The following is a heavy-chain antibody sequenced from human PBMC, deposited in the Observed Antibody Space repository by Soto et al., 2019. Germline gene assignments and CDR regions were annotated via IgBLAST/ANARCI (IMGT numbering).Heavy chain of an antibody. J-gene: IGHJ5*02. D-gene: IGHD6-19*01. CDR1: GFTVSSNY. CDR2: IYSGGST. V-gene: IGHV3-53*01. Sequence: EVQLVESGGGLIQPGGSLRLSCAASGFTVSSNYMSWVRQAPGKGLEWVSVIYSGGSTYYADSVKGRFTISRDNSKNTLYLQMNSLRAEDTAVYYCAGTSTVAGTGWFDPWGQGTLVTVSS. CDR3: AGTSTVAGTGWFDP.